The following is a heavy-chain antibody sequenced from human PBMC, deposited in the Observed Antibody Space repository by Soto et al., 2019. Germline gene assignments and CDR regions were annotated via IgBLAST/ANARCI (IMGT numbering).Heavy chain of an antibody. D-gene: IGHD5-12*01. CDR1: GYSFTSYW. Sequence: GESLKISCKGSGYSFTSYWIGWVRQMPGKGLEWMGIIYPGDSDTRYSPSFQGQVTISADKSISTAYLQWSSLKASDTAMYYCARHSHPTIYYYYYMDVWGKGTTVTVSS. CDR2: IYPGDSDT. V-gene: IGHV5-51*01. CDR3: ARHSHPTIYYYYYMDV. J-gene: IGHJ6*03.